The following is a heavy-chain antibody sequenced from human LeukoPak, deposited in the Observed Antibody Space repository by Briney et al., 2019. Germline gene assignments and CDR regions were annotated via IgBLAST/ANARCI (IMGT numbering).Heavy chain of an antibody. CDR1: GFTFSSYA. CDR2: ISGSGGST. Sequence: GRSLRLSCAASGFTFSSYAMSWVRQAPGKGLEWGSAISGSGGSTYYADSVKGRFTISRDNSKNTLYLQMNSLRAEDTAVYYCAKVSDYDFWSGGISAIYFGYWGQGTLVTVSS. D-gene: IGHD3-3*01. J-gene: IGHJ4*02. CDR3: AKVSDYDFWSGGISAIYFGY. V-gene: IGHV3-23*01.